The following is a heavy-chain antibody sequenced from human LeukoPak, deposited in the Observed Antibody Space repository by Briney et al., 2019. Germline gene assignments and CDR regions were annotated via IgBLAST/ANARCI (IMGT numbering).Heavy chain of an antibody. CDR2: IIPILGIA. Sequence: GASVKVSCKASRGTFSSYAISWVRQAPGQGLEWMGRIIPILGIANYAQKFQGRVTITADKSTSTAYMELSSLRSEDTAVYYCAARITSIAARPIDYWGQGTLVTVSS. V-gene: IGHV1-69*04. CDR3: AARITSIAARPIDY. CDR1: RGTFSSYA. D-gene: IGHD6-6*01. J-gene: IGHJ4*02.